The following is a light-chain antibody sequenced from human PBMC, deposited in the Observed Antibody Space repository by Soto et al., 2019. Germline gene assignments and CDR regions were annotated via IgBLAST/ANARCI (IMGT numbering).Light chain of an antibody. CDR1: QSVSSN. CDR3: QQYGSSGT. V-gene: IGKV3-20*01. Sequence: EIVLTQAPATLSVSPGERATLSCRASQSVSSNLAWYQQKPGQAPRLLIYGASNRATGIPDRFSGSGSGTDFTLTISRLEPEDFAVYYCQQYGSSGTFGQGTRREI. CDR2: GAS. J-gene: IGKJ5*01.